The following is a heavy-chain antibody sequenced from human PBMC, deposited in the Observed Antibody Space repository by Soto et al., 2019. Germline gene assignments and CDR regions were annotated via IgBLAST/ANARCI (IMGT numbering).Heavy chain of an antibody. CDR3: AKHIGILTGTSDY. J-gene: IGHJ4*02. CDR2: LSGSGDRT. Sequence: EEQLLESGGGLVQPGGSLRVSCAASGFTFSSYGMSWVRQAPGKGPEWVSTLSGSGDRTDYADSVRGRFTISRDNSKNTVYLQMNSLRTEDTAIYYCAKHIGILTGTSDYWGQGTLVTVSS. D-gene: IGHD4-17*01. V-gene: IGHV3-23*01. CDR1: GFTFSSYG.